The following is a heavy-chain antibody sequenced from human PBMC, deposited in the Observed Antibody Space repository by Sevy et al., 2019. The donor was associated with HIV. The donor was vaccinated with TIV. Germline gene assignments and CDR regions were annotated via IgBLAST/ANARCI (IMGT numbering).Heavy chain of an antibody. Sequence: SETLSLTCAVSGGSISSYYWTWIRQPPGKGLEWIGYVNYRGSTNYNPSLKSRLTMSVELSKNQFSLKLTSVTAADTAVYYGARDSSTGITVHGVVTYGMDVWGQGTTVTVSS. V-gene: IGHV4-59*01. J-gene: IGHJ6*02. CDR1: GGSISSYY. CDR3: ARDSSTGITVHGVVTYGMDV. D-gene: IGHD3-3*01. CDR2: VNYRGST.